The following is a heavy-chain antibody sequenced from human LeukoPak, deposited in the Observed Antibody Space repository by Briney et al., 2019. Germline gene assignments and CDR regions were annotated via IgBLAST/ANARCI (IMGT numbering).Heavy chain of an antibody. CDR1: GFTFSSYW. CDR2: INSDGSST. D-gene: IGHD5-18*01. Sequence: GGSLRLSCAASGFTFSSYWMHWVRQASGKGLVWVSRINSDGSSTSYADSVKGRFTISRDNAKNTLYLQMNSLRAEDTAVYYCARLPLGGYSYGFDYWGQGTLVTVSS. V-gene: IGHV3-74*01. J-gene: IGHJ4*02. CDR3: ARLPLGGYSYGFDY.